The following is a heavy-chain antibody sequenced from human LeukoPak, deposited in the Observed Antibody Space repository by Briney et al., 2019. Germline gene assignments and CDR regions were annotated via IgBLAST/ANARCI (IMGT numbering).Heavy chain of an antibody. V-gene: IGHV1-69*13. CDR3: ARDLDSSWHYYFDY. D-gene: IGHD6-13*01. J-gene: IGHJ4*02. CDR2: IIPIFGTA. CDR1: GGTFSSYA. Sequence: ASVKVSCKASGGTFSSYAISWVRQAPGQGPEWMGGIIPIFGTANYAQKFQGRVTITADESTSTAYMEPSSLRSEDTAVYYCARDLDSSWHYYFDYWGQGTLVTVSS.